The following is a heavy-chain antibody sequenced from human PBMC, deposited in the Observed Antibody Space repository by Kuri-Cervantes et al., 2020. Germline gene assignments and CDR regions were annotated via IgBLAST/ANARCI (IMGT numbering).Heavy chain of an antibody. D-gene: IGHD6-19*01. V-gene: IGHV3-30*18. J-gene: IGHJ4*02. Sequence: LSLTCAASGFTFSSYAMSWVRQAPGKGLEWVAVISYDGSNKYYADSVKGRFTISRDNSKNTLYLQMNSLRAEDTAVYYCAKDRSSGCLDYWGQGTLVTVSS. CDR3: AKDRSSGCLDY. CDR1: GFTFSSYA. CDR2: ISYDGSNK.